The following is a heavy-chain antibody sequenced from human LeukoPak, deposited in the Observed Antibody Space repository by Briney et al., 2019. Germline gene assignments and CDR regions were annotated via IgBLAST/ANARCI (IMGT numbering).Heavy chain of an antibody. V-gene: IGHV4-34*01. CDR3: ARHEIVVVVAATKPYNWFDP. CDR2: INHSGST. J-gene: IGHJ5*02. CDR1: GGSFSGYY. Sequence: SETLSLTCAVYGGSFSGYYWSWIRQHPGKGLEWIGEINHSGSTNYNPSLKSRVTISVDTSKNQFSLKLSSVTAADTAVYYCARHEIVVVVAATKPYNWFDPWGQGTLVTVSS. D-gene: IGHD2-15*01.